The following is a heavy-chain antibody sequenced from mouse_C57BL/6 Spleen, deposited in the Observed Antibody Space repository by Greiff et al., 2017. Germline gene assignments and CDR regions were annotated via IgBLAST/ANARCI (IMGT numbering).Heavy chain of an antibody. V-gene: IGHV1-55*01. CDR3: ARVIYYDYGYYFDY. Sequence: QVQLQQPGAELVKPGASVKMSCKASGYTFTSYWIPWVKQRPGQGLEWIGVIDPGSGSTNYNEKFKSKATLTVDTSSSTAYMQLSSLTSEDSAVYYCARVIYYDYGYYFDYWGQGTTLTVSS. D-gene: IGHD2-4*01. CDR1: GYTFTSYW. CDR2: IDPGSGST. J-gene: IGHJ2*01.